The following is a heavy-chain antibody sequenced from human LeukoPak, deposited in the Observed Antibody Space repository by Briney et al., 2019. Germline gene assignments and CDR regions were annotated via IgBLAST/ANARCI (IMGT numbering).Heavy chain of an antibody. V-gene: IGHV1-2*02. CDR1: GYTFTGYY. J-gene: IGHJ3*02. CDR3: ARDSSSSKENAFDI. D-gene: IGHD6-6*01. Sequence: ASVKVSCKASGYTFTGYYMHWVRQAPGQGLEWMGWINSNSGGTNYAQKFQGRVTMTRDTSISTAYMELSRLTSDDTAVYYCARDSSSSKENAFDIWGQGTMVTVSS. CDR2: INSNSGGT.